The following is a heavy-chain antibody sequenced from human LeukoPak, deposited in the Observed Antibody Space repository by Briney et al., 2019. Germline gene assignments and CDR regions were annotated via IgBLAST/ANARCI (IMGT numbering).Heavy chain of an antibody. CDR2: INTDGSST. CDR3: ARDLVLDEYGGNSPY. D-gene: IGHD4-23*01. Sequence: GGSLRLSCAASGFTFSSYWMHWVRQAPGKGLVWVSRINTDGSSTTYADSVKGRFTISRDNAKNTLYLQMNSLTAEDTAVYYCARDLVLDEYGGNSPYWGQGTLVTVSS. V-gene: IGHV3-74*01. J-gene: IGHJ4*02. CDR1: GFTFSSYW.